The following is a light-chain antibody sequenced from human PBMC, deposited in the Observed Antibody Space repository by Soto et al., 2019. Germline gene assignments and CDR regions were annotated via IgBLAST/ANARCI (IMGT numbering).Light chain of an antibody. CDR2: DVS. Sequence: QSALTQPASVSESPGQSITISCTGTSSDVGGYNYVSWYQQHPGKAPKLMIYDVSNRPSGVSNRFSGSKSSNTASLTISGLQAEDEADYYCSSYTSSSTLVVFGGGTKVTVL. J-gene: IGLJ2*01. CDR1: SSDVGGYNY. V-gene: IGLV2-14*01. CDR3: SSYTSSSTLVV.